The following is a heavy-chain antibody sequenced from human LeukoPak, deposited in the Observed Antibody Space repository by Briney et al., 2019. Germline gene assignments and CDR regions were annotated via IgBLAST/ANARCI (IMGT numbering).Heavy chain of an antibody. CDR3: AKDDDFWSGSPTKFDY. J-gene: IGHJ4*02. Sequence: GGSLRLSCAASGFTFSSYAMSWVRQAPGKGLEWVSAICGSGGSTYYADSVKGRFTISRDNSKNTLYLQMNSLRAEDTAVYYCAKDDDFWSGSPTKFDYWGQGTLVTVPS. D-gene: IGHD3-3*01. V-gene: IGHV3-23*01. CDR1: GFTFSSYA. CDR2: ICGSGGST.